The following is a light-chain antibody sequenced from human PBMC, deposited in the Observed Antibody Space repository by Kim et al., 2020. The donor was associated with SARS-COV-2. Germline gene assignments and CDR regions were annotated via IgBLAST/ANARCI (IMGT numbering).Light chain of an antibody. CDR2: KSS. J-gene: IGKJ1*01. CDR1: QSLNTW. CDR3: QQYNLYQGT. V-gene: IGKV1-5*03. Sequence: ADRITNTCRASQSLNTWLAWYQQKPGKAPKLLIYKSSSLETGVPSRFSGSESGAEFTLTISSLQPDDFATYYCQQYNLYQGTFGQGTKVDIK.